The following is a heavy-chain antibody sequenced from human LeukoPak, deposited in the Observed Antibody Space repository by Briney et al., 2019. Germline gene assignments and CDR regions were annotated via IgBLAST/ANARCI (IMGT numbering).Heavy chain of an antibody. CDR2: IIPIFGTA. J-gene: IGHJ4*02. D-gene: IGHD5-18*01. Sequence: ASVKVSCETSGGTFSSYAISWVRQAPGQGLEWMGGIIPIFGTANYAQKFQGRVTITADESTSTAYMELSSLRSEDTAVYYCARGARIQLRHSFDYWGQGTLVTVSS. CDR1: GGTFSSYA. CDR3: ARGARIQLRHSFDY. V-gene: IGHV1-69*13.